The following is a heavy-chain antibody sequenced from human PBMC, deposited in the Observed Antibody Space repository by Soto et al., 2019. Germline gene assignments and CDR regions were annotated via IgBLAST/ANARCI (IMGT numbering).Heavy chain of an antibody. CDR2: IYYSGST. CDR1: GGSISSYY. J-gene: IGHJ4*02. D-gene: IGHD5-12*01. CDR3: ASHDSGYDGVFDY. Sequence: TSETLSLTCTVSGGSISSYYWSWIRQPPGKGLEWIGYIYYSGSTNYNPSLKSRVTISVDTSKNQFSLKLSSVTAADTAVYYCASHDSGYDGVFDYWGQGTLVTVSS. V-gene: IGHV4-59*01.